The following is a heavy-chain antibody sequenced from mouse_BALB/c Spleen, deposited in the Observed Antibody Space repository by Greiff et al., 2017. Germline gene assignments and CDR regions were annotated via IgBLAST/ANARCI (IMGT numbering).Heavy chain of an antibody. Sequence: EVQLVESGGGLVQPGGSRKLSCAASGFTFSSFGMHWVRQAPEKGLEWVAYISSGSSTIYYADTVKGRFTISRDNPKNTLFLQMTSLRSEDTAMYYCARDGGLYFDYWGQGTTLTVSS. CDR2: ISSGSSTI. D-gene: IGHD2-3*01. J-gene: IGHJ2*01. CDR3: ARDGGLYFDY. CDR1: GFTFSSFG. V-gene: IGHV5-17*02.